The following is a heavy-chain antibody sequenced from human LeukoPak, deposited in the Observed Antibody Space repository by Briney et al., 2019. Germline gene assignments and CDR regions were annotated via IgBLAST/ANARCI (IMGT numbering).Heavy chain of an antibody. CDR2: MNPNSGNT. CDR1: GYTFTSYD. CDR3: ARIYSYGLYWFDP. J-gene: IGHJ5*02. Sequence: ASVTVSCKASGYTFTSYDINWVRQATGQGLEWMGWMNPNSGNTGYAQKFQGRVTMTRNTSISTAYMELSSLRSEDTAVYYCARIYSYGLYWFDPWGQGTLVTVSS. V-gene: IGHV1-8*01. D-gene: IGHD5-18*01.